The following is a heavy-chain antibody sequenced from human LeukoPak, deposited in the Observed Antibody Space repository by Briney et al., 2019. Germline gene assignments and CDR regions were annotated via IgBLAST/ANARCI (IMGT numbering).Heavy chain of an antibody. CDR1: GGSISSGSYY. J-gene: IGHJ6*03. Sequence: SETLSLTCTVSGGSISSGSYYWSWIRQPAGKGLEWIVRIYTSGSTNYNPSLKSRVTISVYTSKNQFSLKLSSVTAADTAVYYCARVGRRMATDFYYMDVWGKGTTVTVSS. CDR2: IYTSGST. V-gene: IGHV4-61*02. CDR3: ARVGRRMATDFYYMDV. D-gene: IGHD5-24*01.